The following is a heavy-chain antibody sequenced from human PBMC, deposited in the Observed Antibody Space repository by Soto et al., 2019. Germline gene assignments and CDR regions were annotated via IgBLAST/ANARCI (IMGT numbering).Heavy chain of an antibody. V-gene: IGHV3-30*04. Sequence: GGSLRLSCAASGFTFSSYAMNWVRQAPGKGLEWVALISYDGSNKYYADSVKGRFTISRDSSKNTLYPQMNSLRDADTAFYYCGRCSSTSCHLGSGYWGQGTLVTVSS. CDR3: GRCSSTSCHLGSGY. D-gene: IGHD2-2*01. J-gene: IGHJ4*02. CDR1: GFTFSSYA. CDR2: ISYDGSNK.